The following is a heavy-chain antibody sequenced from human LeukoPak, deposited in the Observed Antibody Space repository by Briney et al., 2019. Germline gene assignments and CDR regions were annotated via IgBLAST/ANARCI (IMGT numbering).Heavy chain of an antibody. CDR2: INPNSGGT. D-gene: IGHD3-3*01. CDR1: GYTFTGYY. J-gene: IGHJ5*02. V-gene: IGHV1-2*02. Sequence: GASVKVSCKASGYTFTGYYIHWVRQAPGQGLEWMGWINPNSGGTNYAQKFQGRVTMTRDTSISTAYMELSRLKSDDTAIYSCARDWGRRGWYDFWSGADNRFAPWGQGPLVTVSS. CDR3: ARDWGRRGWYDFWSGADNRFAP.